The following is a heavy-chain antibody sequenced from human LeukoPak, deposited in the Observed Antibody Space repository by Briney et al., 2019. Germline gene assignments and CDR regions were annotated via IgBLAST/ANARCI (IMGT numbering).Heavy chain of an antibody. Sequence: GASVRVSCKASGYTFTGYYMHWVRQAPGQGLEWMGWINPNTSGTNYAQKFQGSVTMTRDTSISTAYMEISRLRSDDTAVYYCARKSGYSGYNSDAFDIWGQGTMVTVSS. CDR3: ARKSGYSGYNSDAFDI. CDR2: INPNTSGT. V-gene: IGHV1-2*02. CDR1: GYTFTGYY. D-gene: IGHD5-12*01. J-gene: IGHJ3*02.